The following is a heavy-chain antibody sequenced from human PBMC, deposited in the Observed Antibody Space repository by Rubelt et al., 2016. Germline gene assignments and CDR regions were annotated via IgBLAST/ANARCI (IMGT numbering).Heavy chain of an antibody. V-gene: IGHV4-39*07. CDR3: ARMGRADARWYFDH. J-gene: IGHJ2*01. CDR2: ISYGGIT. Sequence: QLQLQESGPGLVKPSETLSLTCTVSGGSISSSNFCWGWIRQPPGKGLEWIGSISYGGITYFNSSLQSRVITSFDTSRDQFSLSLTPVTAADTAVYQCARMGRADARWYFDHWGRGTPVTVSP. CDR1: GGSISSSNFC.